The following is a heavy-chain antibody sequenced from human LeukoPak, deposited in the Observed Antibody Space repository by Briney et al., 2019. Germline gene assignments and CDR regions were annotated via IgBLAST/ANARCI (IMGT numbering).Heavy chain of an antibody. CDR2: ISGSGGST. CDR3: AKFTTMIVVGIVGYDY. V-gene: IGHV3-23*01. Sequence: GGSLRLSCAASGFTFSSYAMSWVRQAPGKGLEWVSAISGSGGSTYYADSVKGRFTISRDNSKNTLYLQMNSLRAEDTAVYYCAKFTTMIVVGIVGYDYWGQGTLVTVSS. J-gene: IGHJ4*02. D-gene: IGHD3-22*01. CDR1: GFTFSSYA.